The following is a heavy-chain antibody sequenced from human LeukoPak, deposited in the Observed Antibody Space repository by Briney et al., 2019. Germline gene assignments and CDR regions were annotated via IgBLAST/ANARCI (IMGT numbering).Heavy chain of an antibody. CDR2: INSDGSST. V-gene: IGHV3-74*01. CDR3: AIYSYGYEDWFDP. J-gene: IGHJ5*02. CDR1: GFTFSSYW. D-gene: IGHD5-18*01. Sequence: GGSLRLSCAASGFTFSSYWMHWVRQAPGKGLVWVSRINSDGSSTSYADSVKGRSTISRDNAKNTLYLQMNSLRAEDTAVYYCAIYSYGYEDWFDPWGQGTLVTVSS.